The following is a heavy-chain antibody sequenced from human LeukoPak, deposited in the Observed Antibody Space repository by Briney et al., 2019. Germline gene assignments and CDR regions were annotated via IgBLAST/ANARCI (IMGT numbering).Heavy chain of an antibody. V-gene: IGHV3-7*01. CDR1: GFTLANYW. CDR2: IKQSGSEK. Sequence: GGSLRLSCAASGFTLANYWMSWVRQAPGKGLEWVANIKQSGSEKNYVDSVRSRFTISRDNAKNSVYLQMNNLRAEDTAVYYCARESRSAFDYWGQGIMVTVSP. CDR3: ARESRSAFDY. J-gene: IGHJ4*02. D-gene: IGHD2-15*01.